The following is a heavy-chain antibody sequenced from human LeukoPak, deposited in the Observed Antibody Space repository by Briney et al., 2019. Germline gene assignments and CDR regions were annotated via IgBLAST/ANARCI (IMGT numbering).Heavy chain of an antibody. D-gene: IGHD3-16*02. CDR3: AKEMITFGGVIIRAFDI. Sequence: GGSLRLSCAASGFIFNNYAMSWVRQAPGKGLEWVSAISGSGGSTYYADSVKGRFTISRDNSKNTLYLQMNSLRAEDTAVYYCAKEMITFGGVIIRAFDIWGQGTMVTVSS. V-gene: IGHV3-23*01. CDR1: GFIFNNYA. CDR2: ISGSGGST. J-gene: IGHJ3*02.